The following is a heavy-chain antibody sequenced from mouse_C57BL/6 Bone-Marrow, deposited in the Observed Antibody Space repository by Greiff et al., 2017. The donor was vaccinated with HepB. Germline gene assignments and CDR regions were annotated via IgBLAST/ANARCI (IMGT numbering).Heavy chain of an antibody. Sequence: VQLQQPGAELVRPGTSVKLSCKASGYTFTSYWMHWVKQRPGQGLEWIGVIDPADSYTNYNQKFKGKATLTVDTSSSTAYMQLGSLTSEDSAVYYCATMVTRGFAYWGQGTLVTVSA. V-gene: IGHV1-59*01. J-gene: IGHJ3*01. D-gene: IGHD2-2*01. CDR2: IDPADSYT. CDR1: GYTFTSYW. CDR3: ATMVTRGFAY.